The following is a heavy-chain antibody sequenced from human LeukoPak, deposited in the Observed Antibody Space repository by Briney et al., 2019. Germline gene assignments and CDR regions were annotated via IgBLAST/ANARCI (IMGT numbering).Heavy chain of an antibody. CDR1: DFTFSSYW. Sequence: GGSLRLSCEASDFTFSSYWMIWLRQAPGKGLEWVANIKGDGSLKYYLDSVKGRFTISRDNAKNAMYLQMNSLRAEDTAVYYCARAPLAENPGPFDYWGQGTLVTVSS. CDR3: ARAPLAENPGPFDY. J-gene: IGHJ4*02. CDR2: IKGDGSLK. V-gene: IGHV3-7*01.